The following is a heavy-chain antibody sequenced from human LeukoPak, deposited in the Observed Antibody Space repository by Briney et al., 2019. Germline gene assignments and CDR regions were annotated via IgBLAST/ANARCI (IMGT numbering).Heavy chain of an antibody. V-gene: IGHV3-23*01. Sequence: PGGSLRLSCAASGFTFSTFDMIWVRQPPGKGLEWVSSIFPSGGEIHYADPVRGRFTISRDNSKSTLSPQMNSLRAEDTAIYYCATYRQVLLPFESWGQGTLVTVSS. CDR1: GFTFSTFD. D-gene: IGHD2-8*02. CDR3: ATYRQVLLPFES. J-gene: IGHJ4*02. CDR2: IFPSGGEI.